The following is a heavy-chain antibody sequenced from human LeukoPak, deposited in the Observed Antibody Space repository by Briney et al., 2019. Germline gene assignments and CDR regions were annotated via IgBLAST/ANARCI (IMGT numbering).Heavy chain of an antibody. CDR1: GYTFAAHY. J-gene: IGHJ4*02. D-gene: IGHD5-24*01. CDR3: ARDRYGDGFAHFDY. Sequence: ASAKVSCKASGYTFAAHYMHWVRQAPGQGLEWMGWINPNSGGTNYAQKFQGRVAITRDTSITTAYMDLSRLTSDDTAVYYCARDRYGDGFAHFDYWGQGALVTVSS. CDR2: INPNSGGT. V-gene: IGHV1-2*02.